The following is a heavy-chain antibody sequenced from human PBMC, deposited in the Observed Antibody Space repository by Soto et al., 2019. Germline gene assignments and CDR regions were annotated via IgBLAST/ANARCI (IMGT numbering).Heavy chain of an antibody. D-gene: IGHD3-22*01. CDR2: ISSSSSTI. Sequence: GGSLRLSCAASGFTFSSYSMNWVCQAPGKGLEWVSYISSSSSTIYYADSVKGRFTISRDNAKKSLYLQMNSLRAEDTAVYYCARYSSGYYFNAENWFDPWGQGTLVTVSS. CDR3: ARYSSGYYFNAENWFDP. J-gene: IGHJ5*02. V-gene: IGHV3-48*01. CDR1: GFTFSSYS.